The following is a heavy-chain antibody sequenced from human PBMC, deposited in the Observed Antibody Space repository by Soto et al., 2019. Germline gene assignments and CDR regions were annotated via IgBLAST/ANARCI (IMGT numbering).Heavy chain of an antibody. V-gene: IGHV3-74*01. Sequence: EVQLVESGGGLVQPGGSLRLSCAAAGFTFSNYWMHWIRQAPGKGLVWVSRINSDGSSTFYADSVRGRFTISRDNAKNTGFLQINSLRGEDTAVYYCARGIQHRYGMDFWGQGTTVTVSS. CDR2: INSDGSST. D-gene: IGHD5-18*01. CDR3: ARGIQHRYGMDF. J-gene: IGHJ6*02. CDR1: GFTFSNYW.